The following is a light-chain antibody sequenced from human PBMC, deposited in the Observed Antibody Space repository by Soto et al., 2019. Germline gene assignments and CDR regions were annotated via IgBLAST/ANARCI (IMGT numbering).Light chain of an antibody. J-gene: IGLJ1*01. CDR1: SSNIGSNT. CDR2: NNN. CDR3: AAWDDSLNGLV. V-gene: IGLV1-44*01. Sequence: QSVLTQPPSASGTPGQRVTISCSGSSSNIGSNTVNWYQQLPGTAPKLLIYNNNQRPSGVPVRFSGSKSGTSASLAISGLQYEDEADYYCAAWDDSLNGLVFGTGTKVTVL.